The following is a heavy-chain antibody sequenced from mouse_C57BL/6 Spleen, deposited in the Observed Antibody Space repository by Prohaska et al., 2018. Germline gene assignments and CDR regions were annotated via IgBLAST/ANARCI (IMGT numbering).Heavy chain of an antibody. CDR1: GYTFTDYY. D-gene: IGHD1-1*02. CDR3: GRNYYCFEC. CDR2: IYPGSGNT. J-gene: IGHJ2*01. V-gene: IGHV1-76*01. Sequence: SMTLSCQASGYTFTDYYINWVKQRPGPGLEWIARIYPGSGNTYYNEKFKGKATLTAEKSSSTAYMQLSSLTSENSAVYFCGRNYYCFECCGQGTTLTVSS.